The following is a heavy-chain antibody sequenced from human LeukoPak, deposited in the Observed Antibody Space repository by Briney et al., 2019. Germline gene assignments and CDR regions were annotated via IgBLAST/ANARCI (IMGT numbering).Heavy chain of an antibody. Sequence: KTSETLSLTCAVYGGSFSGYYWSWIRQPPGKGLEWIGEINHSGSTNYNPSLKSRVTISVDTSKNQFSLKLSSVTAADTAVYYCARTKGMIVVNYYYYYGMDVWGQGTTVTVSS. CDR3: ARTKGMIVVNYYYYYGMDV. J-gene: IGHJ6*02. CDR1: GGSFSGYY. CDR2: INHSGST. D-gene: IGHD3-22*01. V-gene: IGHV4-34*01.